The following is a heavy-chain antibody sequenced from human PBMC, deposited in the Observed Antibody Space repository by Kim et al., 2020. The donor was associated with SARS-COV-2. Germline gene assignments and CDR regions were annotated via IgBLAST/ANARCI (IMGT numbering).Heavy chain of an antibody. J-gene: IGHJ5*02. CDR3: ARPMSPNMVRRIAPSFWFDP. Sequence: SETLSLTCTVSGGSIRSSGHFWGWIRQPPGRGLEWIGSIYYSGHTYYNSSLKSRVTISVDTSKNQFSLNLSSVTAADTAVYYCARPMSPNMVRRIAPSFWFDPWGQGILVTVSS. D-gene: IGHD3-10*01. V-gene: IGHV4-39*01. CDR1: GGSIRSSGHF. CDR2: IYYSGHT.